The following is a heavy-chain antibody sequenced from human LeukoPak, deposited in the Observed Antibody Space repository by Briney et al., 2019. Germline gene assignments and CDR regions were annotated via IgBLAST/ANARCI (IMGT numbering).Heavy chain of an antibody. CDR2: ISWSSGSI. J-gene: IGHJ4*02. CDR1: GFTFDDYA. Sequence: GGSLRLSCAASGFTFDDYAMHWVRQAPGKGLEWVSGISWSSGSIGYADSVKGRFTISRDNAKNSLYLQMNSLRAEDTALYYCAKTIDSSSWYDGVGFDYWGQGTLVTVSS. D-gene: IGHD6-13*01. V-gene: IGHV3-9*01. CDR3: AKTIDSSSWYDGVGFDY.